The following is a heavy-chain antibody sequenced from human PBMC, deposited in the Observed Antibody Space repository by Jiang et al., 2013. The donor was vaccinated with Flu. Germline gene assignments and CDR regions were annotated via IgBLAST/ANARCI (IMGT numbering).Heavy chain of an antibody. V-gene: IGHV4-59*08. Sequence: GPGLVKPSETLSLTCTVSGGSIRSYYWSWIRQPPGKGLEWIGYIDYSGSTNYNPSLKSRVTISVDTSKNQFSLKLSSVTAADTAVYYCVRRSRIFVMDVLDYWGQGTLVTVSS. D-gene: IGHD3-3*01. CDR1: GGSIRSYY. J-gene: IGHJ4*02. CDR2: IDYSGST. CDR3: VRRSRIFVMDVLDY.